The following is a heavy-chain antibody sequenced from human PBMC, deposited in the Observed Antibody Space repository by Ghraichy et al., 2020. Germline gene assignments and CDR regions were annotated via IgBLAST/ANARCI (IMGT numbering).Heavy chain of an antibody. CDR2: INHSGST. CDR1: GGSFSGYY. Sequence: SQTLSLTCAVYGGSFSGYYWSWIRQPPGKGLEWIGEINHSGSTNYNPSLKSRVTISVDTSKNQFSLKLSSVTAADTAVYYCARGPWRDAFDIWGQGTMVTVSS. V-gene: IGHV4-34*01. J-gene: IGHJ3*02. CDR3: ARGPWRDAFDI. D-gene: IGHD3-3*01.